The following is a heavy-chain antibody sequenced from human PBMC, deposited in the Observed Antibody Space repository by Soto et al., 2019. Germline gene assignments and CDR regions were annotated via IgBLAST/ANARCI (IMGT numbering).Heavy chain of an antibody. CDR1: CGSFSGYY. Sequence: SETLSLTCAVYCGSFSGYYWSWIRQPPGKGLEWIGEINHSGSTNYNPSLKSRVTISVDTSKNQFSLKLSSVTAADTAVYYCARGRRVESITIFGVVIRRARPYYCYGMDVWGQGTTVSVSS. CDR2: INHSGST. CDR3: ARGRRVESITIFGVVIRRARPYYCYGMDV. D-gene: IGHD3-3*01. V-gene: IGHV4-34*01. J-gene: IGHJ6*02.